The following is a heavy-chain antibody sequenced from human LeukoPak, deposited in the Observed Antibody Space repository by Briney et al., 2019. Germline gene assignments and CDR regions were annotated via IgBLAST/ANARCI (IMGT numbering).Heavy chain of an antibody. D-gene: IGHD6-13*01. J-gene: IGHJ4*02. CDR1: GGSFSGYY. Sequence: SETLSLTCAVYGGSFSGYYWSWIRQPPGKGLEWIGEINHSGSTNYNPSLKSRVTISVDTSKNQFSLKLSSVTAADTAVHYCARGAARRTTKNIAAAGTNRFDYWGQGTLVTVSS. CDR2: INHSGST. V-gene: IGHV4-34*01. CDR3: ARGAARRTTKNIAAAGTNRFDY.